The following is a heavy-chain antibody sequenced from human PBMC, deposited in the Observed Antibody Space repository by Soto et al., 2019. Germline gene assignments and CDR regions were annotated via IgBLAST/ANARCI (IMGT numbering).Heavy chain of an antibody. CDR2: NNHSGST. V-gene: IGHV4-34*01. CDR1: GGSFSGYY. D-gene: IGHD3-10*01. Sequence: QVQLQQWGAGLLKPSETLSLTCAVYGGSFSGYYWSWIRQPPGKGLEWIGENNHSGSTNYNPSLKSRVTKSVATSKNQFSLKLSSVTAADTAVYYCARVRRLLWFGGGFDPWGQGTLVTVSS. CDR3: ARVRRLLWFGGGFDP. J-gene: IGHJ5*02.